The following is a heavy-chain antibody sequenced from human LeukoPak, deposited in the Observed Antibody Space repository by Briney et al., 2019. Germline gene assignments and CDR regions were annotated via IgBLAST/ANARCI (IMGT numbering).Heavy chain of an antibody. CDR3: ARRGAAAGIYYYYYMDV. J-gene: IGHJ6*03. CDR1: GYSFTSYW. Sequence: GESLKISCKGSGYSFTSYWIGWVRQMPEKGLEWMGTIYPGDSDTRYSPSFQGQVTISADKSISTAYLQWSSLKASDTAMYYCARRGAAAGIYYYYYMDVWGKGTTVTVSS. V-gene: IGHV5-51*01. CDR2: IYPGDSDT. D-gene: IGHD6-13*01.